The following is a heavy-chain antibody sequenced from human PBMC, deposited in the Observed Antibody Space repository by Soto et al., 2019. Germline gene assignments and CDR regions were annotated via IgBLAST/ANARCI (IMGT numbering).Heavy chain of an antibody. CDR3: AKDRNIVVVVAPLDY. CDR1: GFTFSSYG. V-gene: IGHV3-30*18. J-gene: IGHJ4*02. Sequence: QVQLVESGGGVVQPGRSLRLSCAASGFTFSSYGMHWVRQAPGKGLEWLALISYDGSNKYYADSVKGRFTISRDNSKNTLYLQMNSLRAEDTAVYYCAKDRNIVVVVAPLDYWGQGTMVTVYS. D-gene: IGHD2-15*01. CDR2: ISYDGSNK.